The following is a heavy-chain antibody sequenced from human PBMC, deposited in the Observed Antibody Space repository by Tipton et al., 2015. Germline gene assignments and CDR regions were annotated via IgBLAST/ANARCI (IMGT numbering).Heavy chain of an antibody. J-gene: IGHJ4*02. CDR2: VFPGDSDA. Sequence: VQLVQSGAEVKKPGESLKISCRASGYTFTTHWIGWVRLMPGKGPEWVGIVFPGDSDARYSPSFQGQVTISADKSISTVYLQWSSLKASDTAMYYCARLGLDTSWWVDYWGQGTLVTVSS. V-gene: IGHV5-51*01. CDR1: GYTFTTHW. D-gene: IGHD2-8*02. CDR3: ARLGLDTSWWVDY.